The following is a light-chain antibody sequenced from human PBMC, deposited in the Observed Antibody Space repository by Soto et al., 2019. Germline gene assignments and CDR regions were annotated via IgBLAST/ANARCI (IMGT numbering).Light chain of an antibody. V-gene: IGKV3-15*01. J-gene: IGKJ4*01. CDR2: AAS. Sequence: EVVMTQSPATLSVSPGERVTLSCRANQTISNTLAWYQQKPGQAPRLLIYAASTRATGVPARFSGSGSGTEFTLTISSLQSEDFTLYYCQYYNNWLGTFGGGTKVGIK. CDR1: QTISNT. CDR3: QYYNNWLGT.